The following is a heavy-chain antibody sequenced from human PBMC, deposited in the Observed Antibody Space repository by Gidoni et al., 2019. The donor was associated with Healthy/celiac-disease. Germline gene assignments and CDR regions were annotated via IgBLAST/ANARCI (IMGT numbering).Heavy chain of an antibody. CDR2: INHSGST. D-gene: IGHD1-26*01. V-gene: IGHV4-34*01. CDR3: ASNGQPGGHGTRARYYYYMDV. CDR1: GGSLRGDY. J-gene: IGHJ6*03. Sequence: QVQLQQWGAGMFKTSETLSLACAVYGGSLRGDYWSWIRQPPGKGLEWIGEINHSGSTNYNPSLKSRVTISVDTSKNQFSLMLSSVTAADTAVYYCASNGQPGGHGTRARYYYYMDVWGKGTTVTVSS.